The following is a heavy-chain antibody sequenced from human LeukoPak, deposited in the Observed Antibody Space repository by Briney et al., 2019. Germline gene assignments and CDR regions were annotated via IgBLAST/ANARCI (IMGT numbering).Heavy chain of an antibody. D-gene: IGHD2-15*01. CDR1: GGSISSYY. CDR3: ASTHKVAYYFDY. J-gene: IGHJ4*02. V-gene: IGHV4-59*08. Sequence: SETLSLTCSVSGGSISSYYWSWIRQPPGKGLEWIGYIYYRGTTNYNPSLKSRVTISVDTSKDQFSLKLTSVTAADTAVYYCASTHKVAYYFDYWGQGTLVTVSS. CDR2: IYYRGTT.